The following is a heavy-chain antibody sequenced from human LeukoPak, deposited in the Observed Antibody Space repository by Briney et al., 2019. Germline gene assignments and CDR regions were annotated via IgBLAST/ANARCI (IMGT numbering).Heavy chain of an antibody. Sequence: ASVKVSCKVSGYTLSELSMHWVRQAPGKGLEWMGRFDPADNETIYAQKSQGRVTMTEDTSTDTAYMELSSLRSEDTAVYYCASGYSDSSAYYYARDVFDIWGQGTMVTISS. CDR3: ASGYSDSSAYYYARDVFDI. J-gene: IGHJ3*02. D-gene: IGHD3-22*01. V-gene: IGHV1-24*01. CDR1: GYTLSELS. CDR2: FDPADNET.